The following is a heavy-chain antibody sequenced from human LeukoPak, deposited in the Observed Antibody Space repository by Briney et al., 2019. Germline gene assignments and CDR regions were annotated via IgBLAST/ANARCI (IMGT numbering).Heavy chain of an antibody. V-gene: IGHV4-39*07. CDR1: GDSISSSRDY. D-gene: IGHD6-13*01. Sequence: SETLSLTCIVSGDSISSSRDYWAWIRQPPGKGLEWIANIYYSGSTYYSPSLKSRVIISVDTSKNQFSLKLSSVTAADTAVYYCARGLAAAPQRKYFQHWGQGTLVTVSS. CDR3: ARGLAAAPQRKYFQH. J-gene: IGHJ1*01. CDR2: IYYSGST.